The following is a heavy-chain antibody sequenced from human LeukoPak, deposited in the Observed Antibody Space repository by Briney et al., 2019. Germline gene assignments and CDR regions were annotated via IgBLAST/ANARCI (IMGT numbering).Heavy chain of an antibody. V-gene: IGHV4-59*08. J-gene: IGHJ4*02. Sequence: SETLSLTCTVSGSSIGNYYWSWIRQPPGKGLEWIGYIYYSGSTNYNPSLESRVTISVDTSKNQFSLKLRSVTAADTAVYYCARLGSSGYYSFDYWGQGTLVTASS. D-gene: IGHD6-19*01. CDR1: GSSIGNYY. CDR2: IYYSGST. CDR3: ARLGSSGYYSFDY.